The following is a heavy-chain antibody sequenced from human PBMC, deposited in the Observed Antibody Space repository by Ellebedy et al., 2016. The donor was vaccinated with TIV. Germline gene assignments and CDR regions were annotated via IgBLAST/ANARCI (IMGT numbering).Heavy chain of an antibody. J-gene: IGHJ4*02. CDR1: GFTFDDYA. Sequence: GGSLRLXXAASGFTFDDYAMHWVRQAPGKGLEWVSGISWNSGSIGYADSVKGRFTISRDNAKNSLYLQMNSLRAEDTAVYYCARRDGYNRYDYWGQGTLVTVSS. D-gene: IGHD5-24*01. CDR2: ISWNSGSI. V-gene: IGHV3-9*01. CDR3: ARRDGYNRYDY.